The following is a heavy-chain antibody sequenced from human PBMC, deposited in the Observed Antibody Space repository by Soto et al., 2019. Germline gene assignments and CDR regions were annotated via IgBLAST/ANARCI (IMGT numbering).Heavy chain of an antibody. CDR1: GGSISSYY. CDR2: IYYSGST. J-gene: IGHJ6*02. Sequence: NPSETLSLTCTVSGGSISSYYWSWIRQPPGKGLEWIGYIYYSGSTNYNPSLKSRVTISVDTSKNQFSLKLSSVTAADTAVYYCARDSDNGGKDVWGQGTRVTVSS. V-gene: IGHV4-59*01. D-gene: IGHD2-8*01. CDR3: ARDSDNGGKDV.